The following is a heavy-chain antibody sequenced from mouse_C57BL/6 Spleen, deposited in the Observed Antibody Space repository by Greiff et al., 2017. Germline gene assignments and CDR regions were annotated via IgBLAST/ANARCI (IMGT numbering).Heavy chain of an antibody. J-gene: IGHJ2*01. CDR1: GYTFTSYW. Sequence: QVQLQQSGAELVRPGTSVKLSCKASGYTFTSYWMHWVKQRPGQGLEWIGVIDPSDSYTNYNQKFKGKATLTVDTSSSTAYMQLSSLTSEDSAVYYCARQLRLQVYFDYWGQGTTLTVSS. V-gene: IGHV1-59*01. CDR2: IDPSDSYT. CDR3: ARQLRLQVYFDY. D-gene: IGHD3-2*02.